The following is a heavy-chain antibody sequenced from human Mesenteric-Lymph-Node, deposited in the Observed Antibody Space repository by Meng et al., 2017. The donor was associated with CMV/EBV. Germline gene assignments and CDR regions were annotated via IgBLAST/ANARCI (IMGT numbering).Heavy chain of an antibody. CDR1: GGSFSGYY. Sequence: GQVHQWGAGLLKPSETLSVTCAVYGGSFSGYYWNWIRQSPEKGLEWIGEINHSGSTTYNPSFTSRIIISVDTSTNQISLNMSSVTAADTAVYYCARGSSYDILTGYFDYWGQGALVTVSS. V-gene: IGHV4-34*01. CDR2: INHSGST. D-gene: IGHD3-9*01. CDR3: ARGSSYDILTGYFDY. J-gene: IGHJ4*02.